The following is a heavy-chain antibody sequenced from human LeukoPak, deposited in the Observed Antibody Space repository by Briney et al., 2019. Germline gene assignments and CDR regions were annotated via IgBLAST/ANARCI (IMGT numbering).Heavy chain of an antibody. D-gene: IGHD5-24*01. CDR3: AKDPRVGSRVATPCH. J-gene: IGHJ4*02. CDR2: ISGSGGST. Sequence: AGGSVRLSCAASGFTFTSYAMGWVRQAPGKGLEWVSAISGSGGSTYYADSVKGRFTISRDNSKSTLFLQMNSLRAEDTAVYYCAKDPRVGSRVATPCHWGQGTLVTVSS. CDR1: GFTFTSYA. V-gene: IGHV3-23*01.